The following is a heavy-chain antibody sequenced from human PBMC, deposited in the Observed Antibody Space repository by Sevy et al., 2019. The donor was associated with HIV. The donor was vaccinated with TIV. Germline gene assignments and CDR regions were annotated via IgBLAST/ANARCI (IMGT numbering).Heavy chain of an antibody. CDR3: ARDRGRGEVALDL. J-gene: IGHJ5*02. CDR2: ITSSSNTI. D-gene: IGHD3-10*01. CDR1: GFRFRDYR. V-gene: IGHV3-48*02. Sequence: GGSLRLSCAASGFRFRDYRMNWVRQAPGKGLEWVSYITSSSNTINYADSVKGRFTISRDNGRISLYLQINSLRHEDTAVYYCARDRGRGEVALDLWGQGTLVTVSS.